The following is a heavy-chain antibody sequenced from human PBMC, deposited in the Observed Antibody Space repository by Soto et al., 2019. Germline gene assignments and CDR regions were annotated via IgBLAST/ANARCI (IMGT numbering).Heavy chain of an antibody. D-gene: IGHD3-16*01. CDR3: VRHAAYGAVWGNSDGNDY. V-gene: IGHV4-39*01. J-gene: IGHJ4*02. Sequence: PSDTLSLTCTVSGGSPSSNSCYREWIRQPPGKGREWIGSIHYCGATYYNPALQSRVPRSVGTSKNQFSLRLSSVTAAETAVYYCVRHAAYGAVWGNSDGNDYWGQGTLVTVSS. CDR2: IHYCGAT. CDR1: GGSPSSNSCY.